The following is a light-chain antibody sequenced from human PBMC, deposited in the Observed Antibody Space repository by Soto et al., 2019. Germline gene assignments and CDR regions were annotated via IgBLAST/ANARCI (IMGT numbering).Light chain of an antibody. V-gene: IGKV1-39*01. CDR3: QQSKSFPLT. CDR1: QSIGTY. J-gene: IGKJ4*01. Sequence: DIQMTQSPSSLSASVGDRVTITCRASQSIGTYLNWYQDKPGKAPKLQLHGATSFQSGVSSRFSGSGSATDFTLTISSLQPEDFATFYCQQSKSFPLTFGGATKVEI. CDR2: GAT.